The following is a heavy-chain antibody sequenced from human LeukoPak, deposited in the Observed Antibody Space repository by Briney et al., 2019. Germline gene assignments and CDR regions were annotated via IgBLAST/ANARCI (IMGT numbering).Heavy chain of an antibody. CDR2: IRYDGSNK. V-gene: IGHV3-30*02. Sequence: GGSLRLSCAASGFTFSSYGMHWVRQAPGKGLEWVAFIRYDGSNKYYADSVKGRFTISRDNSKNTLYLQMNSLRAEDTAVYYCAKGGYSNYYFDYWGQGTLVTVSS. J-gene: IGHJ4*02. D-gene: IGHD4-11*01. CDR3: AKGGYSNYYFDY. CDR1: GFTFSSYG.